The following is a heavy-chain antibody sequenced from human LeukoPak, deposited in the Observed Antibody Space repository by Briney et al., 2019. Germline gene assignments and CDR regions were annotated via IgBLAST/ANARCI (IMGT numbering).Heavy chain of an antibody. CDR2: IKQDGSEK. J-gene: IGHJ4*02. Sequence: PGGSLRLSCAASGFTFSRYWMSWVRQAPGKGLEWVANIKQDGSEKYYVDSVKGRFTISRDNAKNSLYLQMNSLRAEDTAVYYCARGEEGNSWGQGTLVTVSS. V-gene: IGHV3-7*01. CDR1: GFTFSRYW. CDR3: ARGEEGNS.